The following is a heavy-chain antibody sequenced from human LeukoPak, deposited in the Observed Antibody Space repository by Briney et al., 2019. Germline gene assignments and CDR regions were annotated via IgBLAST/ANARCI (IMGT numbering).Heavy chain of an antibody. CDR3: ARDYGAVTTYR. J-gene: IGHJ5*02. CDR2: IYYTGST. Sequence: SETLSLTCTVSGGSIRNYYWIWIRQPPGKGLEWIGYIYYTGSTNYNPSLKSRVTISIDTSKNQFSLKLRSVTAADTAVYYCARDYGAVTTYRWGQGTLVTVSS. V-gene: IGHV4-59*12. CDR1: GGSIRNYY. D-gene: IGHD4-11*01.